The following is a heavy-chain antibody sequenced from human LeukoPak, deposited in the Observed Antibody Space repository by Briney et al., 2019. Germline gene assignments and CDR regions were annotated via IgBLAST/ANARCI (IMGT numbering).Heavy chain of an antibody. Sequence: PSETLSLTCAVYGGSFSGYYWSWIRQPPGKGLEWIGEINHSGSTNYNPSLKSRVTISVDTSKNQFSLKLSSVTAADTAVYYCARGRPITMVRGVIRVPFDPWGQGTLVTVSS. CDR1: GGSFSGYY. CDR2: INHSGST. V-gene: IGHV4-34*01. CDR3: ARGRPITMVRGVIRVPFDP. D-gene: IGHD3-10*01. J-gene: IGHJ5*02.